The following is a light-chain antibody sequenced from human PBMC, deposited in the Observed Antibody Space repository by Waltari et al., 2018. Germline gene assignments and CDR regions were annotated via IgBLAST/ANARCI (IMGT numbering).Light chain of an antibody. CDR3: LHLNNFPLS. V-gene: IGKV1-9*01. J-gene: IGKJ4*01. CDR2: AAS. CDR1: QGISSY. Sequence: DIQVTQSPSFLSASVGDRVTITCRASQGISSYLAWHQQKPGKAPKLLIYAASTLQSRGPSRFSGSGSGTEFTLTISSLQPEDFATYYCLHLNNFPLSFGGGTKVELK.